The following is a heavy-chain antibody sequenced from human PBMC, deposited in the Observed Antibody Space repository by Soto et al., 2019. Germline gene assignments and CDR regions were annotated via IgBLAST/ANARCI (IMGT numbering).Heavy chain of an antibody. CDR3: ARGDREDIAVVIGARPGEYGVDV. CDR1: GFTFRIYA. V-gene: IGHV3-30-3*01. J-gene: IGHJ6*02. D-gene: IGHD2-15*01. Sequence: QVQLVESGGGVVQPGRSLRLSCAASGFTFRIYAMHWVRQAPGKGLECVAVISYDGSNKFYRDSVKGRFTISRDNSKNTLYLQINSLGYGDTAVYYCARGDREDIAVVIGARPGEYGVDVWGQGTTVTVSS. CDR2: ISYDGSNK.